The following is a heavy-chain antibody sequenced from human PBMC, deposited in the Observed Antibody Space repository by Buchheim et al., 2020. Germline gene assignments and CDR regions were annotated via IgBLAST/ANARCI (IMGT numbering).Heavy chain of an antibody. CDR2: INPDGFET. CDR1: GFNFSPSW. CDR3: GGRPSFDY. V-gene: IGHV3-7*01. J-gene: IGHJ4*02. Sequence: EVQLVESGGGLVQPGGSLRLSCAASGFNFSPSWMSWVRQAPGEGLEWVANINPDGFETQHLDSVKGRFTISRDNPESSLSLQMNYLRVEDTAVYYCGGRPSFDYWAQGTL. D-gene: IGHD3-16*01.